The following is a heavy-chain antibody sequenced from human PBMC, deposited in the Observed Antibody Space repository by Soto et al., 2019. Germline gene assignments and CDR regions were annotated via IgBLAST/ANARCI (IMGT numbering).Heavy chain of an antibody. J-gene: IGHJ6*02. CDR1: GGTFSSYA. CDR2: IIPISETT. V-gene: IGHV1-69*01. D-gene: IGHD2-2*01. CDR3: ARSKGSSTGLEIYYYYSSGMDV. Sequence: QVQLVQSGAEVKKPGSSVKVSCKASGGTFSSYAISWVRQAPGQGLEWMGGIIPISETTNYAQKFQGRVTIAADESKSRAYMELSSLRSEDKAVYYCARSKGSSTGLEIYYYYSSGMDVWGQGTTVTVSS.